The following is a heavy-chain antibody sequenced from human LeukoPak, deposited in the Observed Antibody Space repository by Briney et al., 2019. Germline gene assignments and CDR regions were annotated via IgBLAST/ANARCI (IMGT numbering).Heavy chain of an antibody. J-gene: IGHJ4*02. V-gene: IGHV4-59*02. CDR1: GELVSFYY. CDR3: ARGQGYGLLNALDD. Sequence: PSETPSLTCTVSGELVSFYYWSWIRQPPGKGLEWIGYIYYTGNANYNPSLKSRVTMSIGTSKNQFSLKLSSVTAADTAVYYCARGQGYGLLNALDDWGQGTLVTVSS. D-gene: IGHD3-10*01. CDR2: IYYTGNA.